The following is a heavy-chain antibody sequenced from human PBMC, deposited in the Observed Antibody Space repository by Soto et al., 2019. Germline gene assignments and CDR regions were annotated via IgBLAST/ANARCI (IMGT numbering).Heavy chain of an antibody. CDR2: INPNSGGP. V-gene: IGHV1-2*04. J-gene: IGHJ6*02. CDR3: ERFKDGMDV. Sequence: QMQLVQSGAEVHKPGASVKVSCKASGYTFTGYYMHWVRQAPGQGLEWMGRINPNSGGPNYPQKFQGWVTMTRDTSSSTAYMELSRLRSDDTAVYYCERFKDGMDVWGRGSTVTV. CDR1: GYTFTGYY.